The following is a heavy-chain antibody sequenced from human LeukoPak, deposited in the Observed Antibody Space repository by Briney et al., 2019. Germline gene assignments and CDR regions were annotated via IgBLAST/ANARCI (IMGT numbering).Heavy chain of an antibody. V-gene: IGHV4-39*01. CDR1: GGSISSSSYY. J-gene: IGHJ6*02. D-gene: IGHD5-12*01. CDR3: ALIVATTRLGYYYYGMDV. CDR2: IYYSGST. Sequence: SETLSLTCTVSGGSISSSSYYWGWIRQPPGKGLEWIGSIYYSGSTYYNPSLKSRVTTSVDTSKNQFSLKLSSVTAADTAVYYCALIVATTRLGYYYYGMDVWGQGTTVTVSS.